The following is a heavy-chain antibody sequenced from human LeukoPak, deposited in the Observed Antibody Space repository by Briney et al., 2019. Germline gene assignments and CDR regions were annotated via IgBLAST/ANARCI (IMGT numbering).Heavy chain of an antibody. V-gene: IGHV1-2*02. D-gene: IGHD6-13*01. J-gene: IGHJ4*02. Sequence: ASVKVSCKASGYTFTDYYMHWVRQAPGQGLEYMGLINPNSGGTNSAQKFQGRVTMTRDTSISTAYMELSRLRSDDTAVYYCARAAAADMANYFDFWGQGTLVTVSS. CDR3: ARAAAADMANYFDF. CDR1: GYTFTDYY. CDR2: INPNSGGT.